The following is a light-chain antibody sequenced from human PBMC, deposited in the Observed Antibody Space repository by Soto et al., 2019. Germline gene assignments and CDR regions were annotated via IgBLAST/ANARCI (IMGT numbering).Light chain of an antibody. CDR3: QHYHSYSEA. Sequence: DIQMTQSPSTLSASVGDRVTITCRASQSISRWLAWDRQKPGKAPKLLIYKASTLKSGVPSRFSGRGSGTEFTLTISSLQPDDFATYYCQHYHSYSEAFGQGTKVDI. CDR1: QSISRW. V-gene: IGKV1-5*03. J-gene: IGKJ1*01. CDR2: KAS.